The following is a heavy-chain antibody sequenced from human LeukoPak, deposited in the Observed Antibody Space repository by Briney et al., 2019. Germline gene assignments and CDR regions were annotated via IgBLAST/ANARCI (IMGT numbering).Heavy chain of an antibody. D-gene: IGHD5-18*01. Sequence: GESLKISCKGSGYNFATYWIGWVRQMPGKGLEWMGIIYPGDSDTRYSPSFQGQVTISADKSITTAYLQWSSLKASDTAMYYCARQRGYSYGYSQYYFDYWGQGTLVTVSS. CDR2: IYPGDSDT. CDR3: ARQRGYSYGYSQYYFDY. CDR1: GYNFATYW. V-gene: IGHV5-51*01. J-gene: IGHJ4*02.